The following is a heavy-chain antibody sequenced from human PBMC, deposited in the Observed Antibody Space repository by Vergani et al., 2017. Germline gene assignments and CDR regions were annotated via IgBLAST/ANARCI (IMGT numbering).Heavy chain of an antibody. V-gene: IGHV1-69*06. J-gene: IGHJ3*02. Sequence: QVQLVQSGTEVKKPGSSVKVSCKASGGTFSSYGISWVRQAPGQGLEWMGGIIPMFGTANYAQKFQGRVTSTADKSTSTAYMELSSLRSEDTGVYYCAVDFDSSGYDAFDIWGQGTMVTVSS. CDR1: GGTFSSYG. CDR3: AVDFDSSGYDAFDI. D-gene: IGHD3-22*01. CDR2: IIPMFGTA.